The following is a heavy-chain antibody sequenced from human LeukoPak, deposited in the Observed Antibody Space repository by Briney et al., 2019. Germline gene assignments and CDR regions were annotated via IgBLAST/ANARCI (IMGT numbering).Heavy chain of an antibody. V-gene: IGHV3-23*01. D-gene: IGHD3-22*01. Sequence: GGSLRLSCAASGFTFHNYAMSWVCQAPGKGLEWVSAISSSGDITFYADSVRGRFTISRDNSRYTLYLQMNSLRAEDAAMYYCAKDRPNYHESNGHYYRRNGDSWGQGTLVTVSS. CDR3: AKDRPNYHESNGHYYRRNGDS. CDR1: GFTFHNYA. J-gene: IGHJ5*01. CDR2: ISSSGDIT.